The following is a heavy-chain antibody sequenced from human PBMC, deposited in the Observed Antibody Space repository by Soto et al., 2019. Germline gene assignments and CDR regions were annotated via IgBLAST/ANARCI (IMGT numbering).Heavy chain of an antibody. V-gene: IGHV3-11*04. J-gene: IGHJ4*02. D-gene: IGHD1-26*01. CDR2: ISSSGSTI. CDR1: GFTFSDYY. Sequence: GGSLRLSCAPSGFTFSDYYMSRIRQAPGKGLEWVSYISSSGSTIYYADSVKGRFTISRDNAKNPMYLQMNSLRAEDTAVYYCARDDEGGSDCDLGYWGQGALVTVSS. CDR3: ARDDEGGSDCDLGY.